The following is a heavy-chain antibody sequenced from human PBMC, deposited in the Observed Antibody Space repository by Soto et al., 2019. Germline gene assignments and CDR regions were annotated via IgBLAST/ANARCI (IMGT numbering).Heavy chain of an antibody. J-gene: IGHJ4*02. V-gene: IGHV3-30-3*01. CDR3: ARTTVVSGTPEFDH. CDR2: LSYDGSNK. D-gene: IGHD6-19*01. CDR1: GFTFSDYS. Sequence: QVQLEESGGGVVQPGRSLRLSCAASGFTFSDYSLHWVRQAPGKGLEWVAVLSYDGSNKYNAESVKGRFNIFRDNSKNTLSLEMNSLRAEDTAVYYCARTTVVSGTPEFDHWGQGTLVTVCS.